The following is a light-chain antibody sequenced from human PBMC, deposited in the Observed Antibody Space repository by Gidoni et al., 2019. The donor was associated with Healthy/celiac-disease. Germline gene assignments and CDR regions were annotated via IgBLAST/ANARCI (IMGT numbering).Light chain of an antibody. CDR1: QSLLHSNGYNY. J-gene: IGKJ2*01. V-gene: IGKV2-28*01. Sequence: DIVRTQSPLSLPVTPGEPASISCRSSQSLLHSNGYNYLDWYLQKPGQSPQLLIYLGSNRASGVPDRFSGSGSGTDFTLKISRVEAEDVGVYYCMQALQKGTFGQGTKLEIK. CDR2: LGS. CDR3: MQALQKGT.